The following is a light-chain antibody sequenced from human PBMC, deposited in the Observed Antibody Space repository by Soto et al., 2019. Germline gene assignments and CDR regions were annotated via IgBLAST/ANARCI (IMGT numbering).Light chain of an antibody. V-gene: IGKV1-5*03. Sequence: DSQMTQSPSTLSASVGDRVTITCRASQSIGSGLAWYQQKPGKAPKLLIYKASSLESGVPSRFSGSGSGTEFTLTISSLPPDDFATYHCQQYNSYSYTFGQGTKLEIK. CDR1: QSIGSG. CDR2: KAS. J-gene: IGKJ2*01. CDR3: QQYNSYSYT.